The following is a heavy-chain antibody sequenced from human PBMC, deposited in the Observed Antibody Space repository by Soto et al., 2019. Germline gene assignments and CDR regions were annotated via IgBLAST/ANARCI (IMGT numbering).Heavy chain of an antibody. V-gene: IGHV3-33*01. CDR3: ASADCAGQWAWAF. CDR2: IWYDGTIK. Sequence: QVQLVESGGGVVQPGRSLRLSCAASGFTFRSYGMRWVRQARGKGLEWVAGIWYDGTIKNYADSVKGRFSISRDNSQNTVSLQMSTRRADATAVYYCASADCAGQWAWAFWGQGPLLRVSS. CDR1: GFTFRSYG. J-gene: IGHJ4*02. D-gene: IGHD2-8*02.